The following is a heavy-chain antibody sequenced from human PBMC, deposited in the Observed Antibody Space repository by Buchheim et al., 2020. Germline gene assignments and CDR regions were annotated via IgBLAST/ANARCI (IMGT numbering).Heavy chain of an antibody. CDR1: GGSISSSNW. CDR2: INHSGST. Sequence: QVQLQESGPGLVKPSGTLSLTCAVSGGSISSSNWWSWIRQPPGKGLEWIGEINHSGSTNYNPSLKSRVTISVDTSKNQFSLKLSSVTAADTAVYYCASASTGKDIVVVPAAKERSFDYWGQGTL. J-gene: IGHJ4*02. V-gene: IGHV4-4*02. D-gene: IGHD2-2*01. CDR3: ASASTGKDIVVVPAAKERSFDY.